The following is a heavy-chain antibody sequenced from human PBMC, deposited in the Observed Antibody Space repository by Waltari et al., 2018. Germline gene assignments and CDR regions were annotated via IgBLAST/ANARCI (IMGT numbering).Heavy chain of an antibody. CDR1: GFPFDDYG. J-gene: IGHJ3*02. V-gene: IGHV3-20*04. D-gene: IGHD3-22*01. CDR3: ARAVYYYDSSGYADAFDI. Sequence: EVKMVESGGGVVRPGGSLRLSCAASGFPFDDYGVSWVRHAPGEGLEWVSGINWNGGITGYADSVKGRFTISRANAKNSLYLQMYSLRAEDTALYYCARAVYYYDSSGYADAFDIWGQGTMVTVSS. CDR2: INWNGGIT.